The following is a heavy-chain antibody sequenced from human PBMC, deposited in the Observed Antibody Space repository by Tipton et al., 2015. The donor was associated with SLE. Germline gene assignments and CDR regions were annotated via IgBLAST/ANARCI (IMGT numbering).Heavy chain of an antibody. D-gene: IGHD3-3*01. CDR3: ARERGNYDFWSGPHYFDS. J-gene: IGHJ4*02. Sequence: TLSLTCAVSGYSISSDYYWGWIRQPPGKGLEWIGTIYHGGTTDYNPSLKSRLVISLDTSKNHFSMRLTSVTAADTAVYYCARERGNYDFWSGPHYFDSWGQGTLVTVSS. CDR2: IYHGGTT. V-gene: IGHV4-38-2*02. CDR1: GYSISSDYY.